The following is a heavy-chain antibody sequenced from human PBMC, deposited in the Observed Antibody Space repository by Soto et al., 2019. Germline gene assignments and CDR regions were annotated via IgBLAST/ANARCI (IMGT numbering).Heavy chain of an antibody. Sequence: EVQLVESGGGLVKPGGSLRLSCAASGFTFSSYSMNWVRQAPGKGLEWVSSISSSSSYIYYADSVKGRFTISRDNAKNSLYLQMNSLRAEDTAVYYCARSGGQVRGSDYWGQGTLGTVSS. J-gene: IGHJ4*02. CDR2: ISSSSSYI. CDR1: GFTFSSYS. V-gene: IGHV3-21*01. CDR3: ARSGGQVRGSDY. D-gene: IGHD6-25*01.